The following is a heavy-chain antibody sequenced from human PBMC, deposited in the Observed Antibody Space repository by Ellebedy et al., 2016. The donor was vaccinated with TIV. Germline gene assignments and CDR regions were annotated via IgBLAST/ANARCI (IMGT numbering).Heavy chain of an antibody. J-gene: IGHJ6*02. CDR2: ISGSGGST. V-gene: IGHV3-23*01. CDR3: AKEAINSSYTMDV. Sequence: GGSLRLXCAASGFTFRKYDMNWVRQAPGKGLEWVSGISGSGGSTYNADSVKGRFTISRDNSNKTLYLQMNSLRADDTAVYYCAKEAINSSYTMDVWGQGTTVTVSS. D-gene: IGHD2-21*01. CDR1: GFTFRKYD.